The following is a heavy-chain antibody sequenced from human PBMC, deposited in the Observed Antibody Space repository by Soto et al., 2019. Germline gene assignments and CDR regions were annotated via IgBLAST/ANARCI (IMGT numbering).Heavy chain of an antibody. V-gene: IGHV4-59*08. J-gene: IGHJ4*02. D-gene: IGHD5-12*01. CDR3: ARQSGSLYSGYDRNFDY. Sequence: SETLSLTCTVSGGFISSYYWSWIRQPPGKGLEWIGYIYYSGSTNYNPSLKSRVTISVDTSKNQFSLKLSSVTAADTAVYYCARQSGSLYSGYDRNFDYWGQGTLVTVSS. CDR2: IYYSGST. CDR1: GGFISSYY.